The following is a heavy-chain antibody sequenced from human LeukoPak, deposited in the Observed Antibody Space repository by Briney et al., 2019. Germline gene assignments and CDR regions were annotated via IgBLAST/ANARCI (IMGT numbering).Heavy chain of an antibody. CDR3: ARERGLGDQTYFDY. CDR2: IHYSGST. CDR1: HVSISTYY. V-gene: IGHV4-59*01. J-gene: IGHJ4*02. Sequence: SETLSLTCTVSHVSISTYYWSWIRQPPGKGLEWMGYIHYSGSTNYNPSLKSRVTISVDTSRRQLSLMLRSVTAADTAVYYCARERGLGDQTYFDYWGQGTLVTVSS. D-gene: IGHD2-21*02.